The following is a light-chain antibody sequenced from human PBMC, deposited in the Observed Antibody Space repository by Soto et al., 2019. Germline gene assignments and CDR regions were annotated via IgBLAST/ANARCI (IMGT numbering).Light chain of an antibody. J-gene: IGKJ2*01. CDR2: AAY. Sequence: DIQMTQSPSSLSTSVGDRVTITCRASQYINNYLNWYQQKPGKAPKLLIFAAYNLQSGVPSRFRGSESGTDFTLTISSLQPEELATYYCQQRYSTPPYTCGQWTKRDMK. CDR3: QQRYSTPPYT. CDR1: QYINNY. V-gene: IGKV1-39*01.